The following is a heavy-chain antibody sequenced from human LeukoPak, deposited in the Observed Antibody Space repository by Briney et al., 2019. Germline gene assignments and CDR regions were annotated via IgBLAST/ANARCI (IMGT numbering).Heavy chain of an antibody. CDR3: ARDGGLYSSSWFDY. V-gene: IGHV3-33*01. Sequence: PGGSLRLSCAASGFTFSSYGMHWVRQAPGKGLEWVAVIWYDGSNEYYADSVKGRFTISRDNSKNTLYLQMNSLRAEDTAVYYCARDGGLYSSSWFDYWGQGTLVTVSS. CDR2: IWYDGSNE. D-gene: IGHD6-13*01. J-gene: IGHJ4*02. CDR1: GFTFSSYG.